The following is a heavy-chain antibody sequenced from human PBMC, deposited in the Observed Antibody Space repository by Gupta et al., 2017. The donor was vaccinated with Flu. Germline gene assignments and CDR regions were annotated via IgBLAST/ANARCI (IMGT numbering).Heavy chain of an antibody. CDR2: IIPIFGTA. CDR3: ARVGEYYYDSSGYYVGWFDP. CDR1: GGTFSSYA. Sequence: QVQLVQSGAEVKKPGSSVKVSCKASGGTFSSYAISWVRQAPGQGLEWMGGIIPIFGTANYAQKFQGRVTITADKSTSTAYMELSSLRSEDTAVYYCARVGEYYYDSSGYYVGWFDPWGQGTLVTVSS. J-gene: IGHJ5*02. D-gene: IGHD3-22*01. V-gene: IGHV1-69*06.